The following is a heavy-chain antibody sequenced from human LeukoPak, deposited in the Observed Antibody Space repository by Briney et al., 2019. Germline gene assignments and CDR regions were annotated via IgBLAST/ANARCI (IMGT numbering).Heavy chain of an antibody. CDR3: ARGGGIAAAGIDY. V-gene: IGHV4-39*07. J-gene: IGHJ4*02. CDR1: GGSISSSSYY. D-gene: IGHD6-13*01. Sequence: SETLSLTCTVSGGSISSSSYYWGWIRQPPGKGLEWIGSIYYSGSTYYNPSLKSRVTMSVDTSKNQFSLKLSSVTAADTAVYYCARGGGIAAAGIDYWGQGTLVTVSS. CDR2: IYYSGST.